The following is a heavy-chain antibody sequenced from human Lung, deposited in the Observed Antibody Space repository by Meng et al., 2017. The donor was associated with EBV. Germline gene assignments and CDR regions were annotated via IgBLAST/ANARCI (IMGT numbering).Heavy chain of an antibody. J-gene: IGHJ2*01. CDR1: GDSASSSSAA. V-gene: IGHV6-1*01. CDR2: TYYRSKWYN. Sequence: QAQLHQSGPGLVKPPQTPSLTCALAGDSASSSSAAWTWIRQSPSRGLEWLGRTYYRSKWYNDYAVFVKSRITINPDTSKNQFSLQLNSVTPEDTAVYYCARGATSVFDLWGRGTLVTVSS. CDR3: ARGATSVFDL.